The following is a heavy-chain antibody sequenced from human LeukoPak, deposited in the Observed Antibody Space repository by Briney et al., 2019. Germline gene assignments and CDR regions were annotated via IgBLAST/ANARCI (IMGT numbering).Heavy chain of an antibody. Sequence: SETLSLTCTVSGDSISNYYWSWIRQPAGKGLEWIGYIYYGGSTNYNPSLKSRVTISVDTSKIQFSLKLSSVTAADTAVYYCARVPRGSTVGTLPYFYYYMDVWGKGTTVIVSS. CDR2: IYYGGST. D-gene: IGHD1-26*01. V-gene: IGHV4-59*08. J-gene: IGHJ6*03. CDR1: GDSISNYY. CDR3: ARVPRGSTVGTLPYFYYYMDV.